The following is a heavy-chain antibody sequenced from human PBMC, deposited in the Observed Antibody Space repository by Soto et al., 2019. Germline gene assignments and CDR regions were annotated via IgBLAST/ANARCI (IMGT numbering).Heavy chain of an antibody. CDR1: GFTFDDYA. J-gene: IGHJ6*03. CDR3: AKDGCSSTSCYYYYYYMDV. Sequence: EVQLVESGGGLVQPGRSLRLSCAASGFTFDDYAMHWVRQAPGKGLERVSGISWNSGSIGYADSVKGRFTISRDNAKNSLYLQMNSLRAEDTALYYCAKDGCSSTSCYYYYYYMDVWGKGTTVTVSS. D-gene: IGHD2-2*01. CDR2: ISWNSGSI. V-gene: IGHV3-9*01.